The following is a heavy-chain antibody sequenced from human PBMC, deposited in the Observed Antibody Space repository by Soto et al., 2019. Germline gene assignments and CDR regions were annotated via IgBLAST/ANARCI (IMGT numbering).Heavy chain of an antibody. CDR3: ARGVSMAGRPGFFHH. CDR1: GETFRRDV. J-gene: IGHJ1*01. D-gene: IGHD6-6*01. CDR2: ITPMSGTT. V-gene: IGHV1-69*06. Sequence: ASVKVSCKAPGETFRRDVISWVRQAPGQGLEWLGGITPMSGTTDYAQKFQGRVTISADKSTGTAYFELSSLTFDDTGVYYCARGVSMAGRPGFFHHWGQGSLVTVSS.